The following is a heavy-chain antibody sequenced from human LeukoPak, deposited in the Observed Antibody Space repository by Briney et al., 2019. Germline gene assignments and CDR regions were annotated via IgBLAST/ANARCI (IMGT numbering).Heavy chain of an antibody. Sequence: SETLSLTCTVSGGSFSNYYWSWIRQPAGKGLEWIGRIYTSGSTNYNPSVKSRVTMSVDTSNNQFSLKLTSVTAADTAVYYCARNSGYYYGSGSYRSWFDYWGQGTLVTVSS. J-gene: IGHJ4*02. CDR3: ARNSGYYYGSGSYRSWFDY. CDR1: GGSFSNYY. CDR2: IYTSGST. D-gene: IGHD3-10*01. V-gene: IGHV4-4*07.